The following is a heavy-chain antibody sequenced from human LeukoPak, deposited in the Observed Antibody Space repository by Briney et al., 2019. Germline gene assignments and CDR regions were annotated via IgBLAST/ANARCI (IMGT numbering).Heavy chain of an antibody. CDR2: IYYSGST. Sequence: SETLSLTCTVSGGSISSSSYYWGWIRQPPGKGLEWIGSIYYSGSTYYNPSLKSRVTISVDTSKNQFSLKLSSVTAADTAVYYCARALYYGSGYYYYYMDVWGKGTTVTISS. J-gene: IGHJ6*03. CDR3: ARALYYGSGYYYYYMDV. V-gene: IGHV4-39*07. D-gene: IGHD3-10*01. CDR1: GGSISSSSYY.